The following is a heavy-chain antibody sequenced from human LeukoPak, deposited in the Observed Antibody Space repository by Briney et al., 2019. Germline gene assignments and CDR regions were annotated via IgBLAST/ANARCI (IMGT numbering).Heavy chain of an antibody. Sequence: GGSLRLSCAASGFTFDDYAMRWVRQAPGKGLEWVSGISWNSGSIGYADSVKGRFTISRDNAKNSLYLQMNSLRAEDTAVYYCARGAPYGDYSWDYWGQGTLVTVSS. CDR2: ISWNSGSI. CDR1: GFTFDDYA. V-gene: IGHV3-9*01. D-gene: IGHD4-17*01. J-gene: IGHJ4*02. CDR3: ARGAPYGDYSWDY.